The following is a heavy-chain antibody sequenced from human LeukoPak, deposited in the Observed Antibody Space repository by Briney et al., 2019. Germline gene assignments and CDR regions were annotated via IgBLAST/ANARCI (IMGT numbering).Heavy chain of an antibody. CDR2: INHSRST. CDR3: ARGWGATMGYYFDY. J-gene: IGHJ4*02. V-gene: IGHV4-34*01. Sequence: PSETLSLTCAVYGGSFSGHYWSWIRQPPGKGLEWIGDINHSRSTNYNPSLKSRVTISLDTSKNQFSLELSSVTAADTAVYYCARGWGATMGYYFDYWGQGTLVTVSS. D-gene: IGHD5-24*01. CDR1: GGSFSGHY.